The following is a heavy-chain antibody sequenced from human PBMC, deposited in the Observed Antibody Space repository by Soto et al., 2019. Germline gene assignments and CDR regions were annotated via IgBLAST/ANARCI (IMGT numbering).Heavy chain of an antibody. CDR3: AKGRGGKTVANFGMDV. J-gene: IGHJ6*02. D-gene: IGHD3-16*01. CDR2: ISPFGGAT. Sequence: ASVKVSCKASGDSVSNDYLHCVRQAPGQGFEWLGLISPFGGATAYAQRFEGRVTVTMDKSSTTFYLELSSLRSDDTAVYYCAKGRGGKTVANFGMDVWGQGVTVTVSS. CDR1: GDSVSNDY. V-gene: IGHV1-46*01.